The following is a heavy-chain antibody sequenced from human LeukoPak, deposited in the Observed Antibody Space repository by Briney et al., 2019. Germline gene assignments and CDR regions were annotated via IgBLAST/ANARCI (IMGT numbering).Heavy chain of an antibody. CDR2: ISGNDGNT. J-gene: IGHJ5*02. D-gene: IGHD4-17*01. CDR1: GYTFSSYG. Sequence: ASVKVSCKASGYTFSSYGITWVRQAPGQGLEWMGWISGNDGNTNYAQSFRGRVTMTTDTSTSTAYMELRSLRSDDTAVYYCARWYYGDSVRWFDPWGQGTLVTVSS. CDR3: ARWYYGDSVRWFDP. V-gene: IGHV1-18*01.